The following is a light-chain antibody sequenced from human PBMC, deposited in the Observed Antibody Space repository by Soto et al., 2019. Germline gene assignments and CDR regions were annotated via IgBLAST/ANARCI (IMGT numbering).Light chain of an antibody. CDR1: QSISSW. CDR3: QQYNIYPLT. V-gene: IGKV1-5*03. J-gene: IGKJ1*01. CDR2: KAS. Sequence: DIQMTQSPSTLSASVGDRVTITCRASQSISSWLAWFQQKPGKAPKLLIYKASTLESGVPSRFSGSGSGTEFTLTISSLQPDDFATYYCQQYNIYPLTFGQGTKVEIK.